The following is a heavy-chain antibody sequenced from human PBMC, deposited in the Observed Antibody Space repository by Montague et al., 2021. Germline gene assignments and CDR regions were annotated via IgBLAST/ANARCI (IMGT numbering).Heavy chain of an antibody. CDR3: ARLHCSSTNCYYLFFAETSQFGG. Sequence: NSGSTYYNPSLKSRVTISVDTSKNQLSLKLSSVTAADTAVYYCARLHCSSTNCYYLFFAETSQFGGGGQGTL. CDR2: NSGST. J-gene: IGHJ4*02. D-gene: IGHD2-2*01. V-gene: IGHV4-39*01.